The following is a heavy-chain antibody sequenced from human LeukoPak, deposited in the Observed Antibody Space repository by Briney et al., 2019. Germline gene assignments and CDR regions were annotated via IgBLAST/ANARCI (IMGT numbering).Heavy chain of an antibody. Sequence: GGSLRLSCAASGFTFSSHEMNWVRQAPGKGLEWVSHISSSGSTIYYADSVKGRFTISRENGKNSLYLQMNSLRAEDTAVYYCARKYNFWSGSDYYYGMDVWGQGTTVTVSS. CDR2: ISSSGSTI. D-gene: IGHD3-3*01. V-gene: IGHV3-48*03. CDR1: GFTFSSHE. CDR3: ARKYNFWSGSDYYYGMDV. J-gene: IGHJ6*02.